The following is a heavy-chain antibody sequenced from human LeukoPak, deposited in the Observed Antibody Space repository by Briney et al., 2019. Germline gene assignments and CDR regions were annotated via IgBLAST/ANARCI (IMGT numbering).Heavy chain of an antibody. V-gene: IGHV1-69*13. CDR2: INPICGTA. D-gene: IGHD5-24*01. Sequence: ASVKVSCKASGCTFSSYAMRWVRQAPGQGLEWMGGINPICGTANYAQKFQGRVTMTGDESTSTAYMELSSLRAEGTAVYYCARDQDGFIQGVYYFDYRGQGTLVTLSS. J-gene: IGHJ4*02. CDR1: GCTFSSYA. CDR3: ARDQDGFIQGVYYFDY.